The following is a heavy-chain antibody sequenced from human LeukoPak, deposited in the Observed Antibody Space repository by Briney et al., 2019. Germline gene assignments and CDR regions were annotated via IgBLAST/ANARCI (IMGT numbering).Heavy chain of an antibody. CDR2: VYYTGST. CDR3: ARRRGGGNYYFDN. V-gene: IGHV4-39*07. Sequence: PSETLSLTCTVSGGSVSSSNDYWGWIRQPPGKGLEWIGSVYYTGSTYHNPSLKSRVTMSVDTSRNQFSLKLYSGTAADAAVYYCARRRGGGNYYFDNWGQGTLVTVSS. D-gene: IGHD1-7*01. CDR1: GGSVSSSNDY. J-gene: IGHJ4*02.